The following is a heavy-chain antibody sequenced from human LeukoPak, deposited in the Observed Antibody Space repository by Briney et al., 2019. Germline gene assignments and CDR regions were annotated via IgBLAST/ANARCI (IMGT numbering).Heavy chain of an antibody. CDR2: IYYSGST. V-gene: IGHV4-31*03. Sequence: SETLSLTCTVSGGSISSGGYYWSWIRQHPGKGLEWIGYIYYSGSTYYNPSLKSRVTISVDTSKNQFSLKLSSVTAADTAVYYCARLDYCSSTSCYYYYGMDVWGQGTTVTVSS. CDR1: GGSISSGGYY. D-gene: IGHD2-2*01. CDR3: ARLDYCSSTSCYYYYGMDV. J-gene: IGHJ6*02.